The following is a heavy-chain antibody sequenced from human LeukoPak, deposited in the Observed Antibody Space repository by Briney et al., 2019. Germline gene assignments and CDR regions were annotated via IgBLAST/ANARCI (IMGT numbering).Heavy chain of an antibody. D-gene: IGHD3-22*01. Sequence: ASVTVSCKASGYTFTNYTINWVRLAPGQGLEWMGWIDTNTGNPTHAQGFAGRFVFSLDTPVTTTYLQISSLKAEDTAVYYCTRGRDTTGYFVYWGQGTLVTVSS. CDR2: IDTNTGNP. CDR3: TRGRDTTGYFVY. CDR1: GYTFTNYT. V-gene: IGHV7-4-1*02. J-gene: IGHJ4*02.